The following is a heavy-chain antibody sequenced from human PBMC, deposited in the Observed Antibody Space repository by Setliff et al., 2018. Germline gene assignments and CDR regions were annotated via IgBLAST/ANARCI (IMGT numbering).Heavy chain of an antibody. D-gene: IGHD5-18*01. CDR2: IQNKAAGYGT. CDR3: TRDWDAALAN. CDR1: GFIFSDPY. J-gene: IGHJ4*02. V-gene: IGHV3-72*01. Sequence: GGSLRLSCSASGFIFSDPYMDWIRQAPGKGLEWVARIQNKAAGYGTQHAASVKGRLYISRDDSKNSLYLQMNSLKIEDTAMYYCTRDWDAALANWGQGTLVTVSS.